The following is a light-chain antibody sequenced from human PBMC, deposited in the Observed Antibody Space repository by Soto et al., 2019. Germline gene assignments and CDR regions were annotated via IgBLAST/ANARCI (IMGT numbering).Light chain of an antibody. Sequence: QSALTQPPSASGSPGQSVTISCTGTSSDVGAYNYVSWYQQHAGKAPKLVIYEVTKRPSGVPDRFSGSKSANTASLTVSGLHAEDEAYYYCSSFASSNTWVFGGGTKLTVL. CDR1: SSDVGAYNY. CDR2: EVT. J-gene: IGLJ3*02. V-gene: IGLV2-8*01. CDR3: SSFASSNTWV.